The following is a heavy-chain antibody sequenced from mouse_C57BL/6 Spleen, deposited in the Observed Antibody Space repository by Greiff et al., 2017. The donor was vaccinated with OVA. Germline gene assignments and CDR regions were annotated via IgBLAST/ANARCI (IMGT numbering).Heavy chain of an antibody. Sequence: EVMLVESEGGLVQPGSSMKLSCTASGFTFSDYYMAWVRQVPEKGLEWVANINYDGSSTYYLDSLKSRFIISRDNAKNILYLQMSSLKSEDTATYYCAREGNYYGSSWYFNVWGTGTTVTVSS. CDR2: INYDGSST. J-gene: IGHJ1*03. CDR1: GFTFSDYY. V-gene: IGHV5-16*01. D-gene: IGHD1-1*01. CDR3: AREGNYYGSSWYFNV.